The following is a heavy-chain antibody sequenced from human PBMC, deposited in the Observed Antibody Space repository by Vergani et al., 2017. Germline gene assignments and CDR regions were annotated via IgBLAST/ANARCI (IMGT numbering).Heavy chain of an antibody. CDR2: ISAYNGNT. CDR1: GYTFTSYG. D-gene: IGHD3-22*01. CDR3: AXDQYGYDSSGYYIGDYYYYYYGMDV. V-gene: IGHV1-18*01. Sequence: QVQLVQSGAEVKKPGASVKVSCKASGYTFTSYGNSWVRQAPGQGLEWMGWISAYNGNTNYAQKPQGRVTMTTDTSTSTAYMELRSLRSDDTAGYYCAXDQYGYDSSGYYIGDYYYYYYGMDVWGQGTTVTVSS. J-gene: IGHJ6*02.